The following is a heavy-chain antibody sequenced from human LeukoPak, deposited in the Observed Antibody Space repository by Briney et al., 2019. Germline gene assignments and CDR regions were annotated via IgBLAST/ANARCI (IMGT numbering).Heavy chain of an antibody. CDR1: GFSLNTSGVG. Sequence: SGPTLVNPTQTLTLTCTFSGFSLNTSGVGVGWIRQPPGKALEWLALIYWDDDKRYSPSLKSRLTITKDTSKNQVVLTMTNMDPVDTATYYCAHTDYDYVWGSYRPPNWFDPWGQGTLVTVSS. CDR2: IYWDDDK. J-gene: IGHJ5*02. V-gene: IGHV2-5*02. D-gene: IGHD3-16*02. CDR3: AHTDYDYVWGSYRPPNWFDP.